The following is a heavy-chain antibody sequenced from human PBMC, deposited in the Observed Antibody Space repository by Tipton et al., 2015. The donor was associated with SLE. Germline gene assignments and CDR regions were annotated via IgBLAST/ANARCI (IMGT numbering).Heavy chain of an antibody. Sequence: TLSLTCTVSGYSISSGLYWGWMLQPPGKGLEWIGNIYYSGSTYYNPSLKSRVTISVDTFNNQFSLKLSSVTAADTAVYYCASGAMDFYYWGQGTLVTGSS. CDR2: IYYSGST. CDR1: GYSISSGLY. CDR3: ASGAMDFYY. D-gene: IGHD4/OR15-4a*01. V-gene: IGHV4-38-2*02. J-gene: IGHJ4*02.